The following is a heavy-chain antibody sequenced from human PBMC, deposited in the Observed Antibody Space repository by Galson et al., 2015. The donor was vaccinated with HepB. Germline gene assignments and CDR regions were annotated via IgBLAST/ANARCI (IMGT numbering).Heavy chain of an antibody. V-gene: IGHV3-7*03. CDR3: ARNRGHRVGYNWDAFDI. D-gene: IGHD5-24*01. CDR2: IKQDGSEK. J-gene: IGHJ3*02. Sequence: SLRLSCAASGFIFSSYWMSWVRQAPGKGLEWVANIKQDGSEKYFVDSVKGRFTISRDNAKNSLYLQMNSLRAEDTAMFYCARNRGHRVGYNWDAFDIWGQGTMVTVSS. CDR1: GFIFSSYW.